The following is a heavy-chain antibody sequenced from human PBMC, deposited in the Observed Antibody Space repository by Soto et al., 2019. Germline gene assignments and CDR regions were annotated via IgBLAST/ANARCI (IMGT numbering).Heavy chain of an antibody. V-gene: IGHV3-7*01. J-gene: IGHJ4*02. CDR2: IKGDGSDK. CDR1: GFTFSSYA. Sequence: GGSLRLSCAASGFTFSSYAMSWVRQAPGKGLEWVSNIKGDGSDKYYVDSVKGRFTISRDNPKNSLFLQMDSLRAEDTAIYYCPRDLPDPPKVFDYWGQGTQVTVSS. CDR3: PRDLPDPPKVFDY.